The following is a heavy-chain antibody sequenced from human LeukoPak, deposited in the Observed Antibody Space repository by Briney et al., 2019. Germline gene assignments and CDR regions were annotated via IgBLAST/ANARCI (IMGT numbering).Heavy chain of an antibody. D-gene: IGHD6-13*01. CDR1: GSPISDYY. Sequence: AGSLTLSCVVSGSPISDYYMNWILQAPGKGLEWISYISSSSSYTDYADSVKGRFTISRDNAKSALYLHLNSLRLEDTAVYYCAAGTAADFWGEGTLVTV. CDR2: ISSSSSYT. V-gene: IGHV3-11*03. J-gene: IGHJ4*02. CDR3: AAGTAADF.